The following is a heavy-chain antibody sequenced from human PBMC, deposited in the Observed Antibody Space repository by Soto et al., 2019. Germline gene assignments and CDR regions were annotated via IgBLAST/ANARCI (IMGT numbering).Heavy chain of an antibody. Sequence: GSLRLSCAASGFTFSNYAMNWVRQAPGKGLEGVSSISSGSTYIYYADSVKGRFTISRDNAKNSLYLQMSSLRADDTAVYYCARGNNAVIIPATIVSWGQGTLVTVSS. D-gene: IGHD1-20*01. CDR3: ARGNNAVIIPATIVS. J-gene: IGHJ4*02. CDR2: ISSGSTYI. CDR1: GFTFSNYA. V-gene: IGHV3-21*01.